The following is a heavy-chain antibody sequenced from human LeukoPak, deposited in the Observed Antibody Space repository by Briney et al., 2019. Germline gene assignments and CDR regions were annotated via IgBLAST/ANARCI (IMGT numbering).Heavy chain of an antibody. Sequence: GGSLRLSCAASGFTFSDYYMSWIRQAPGKGLEWVSYISSSGSTIYYADSVKGRFTISRDNAKSSLYLQMNSLRAEDTAVYYCAREAPRGYSSSWSPPGDAFDIWGQGTMVTVSS. CDR3: AREAPRGYSSSWSPPGDAFDI. V-gene: IGHV3-11*01. D-gene: IGHD6-13*01. CDR1: GFTFSDYY. J-gene: IGHJ3*02. CDR2: ISSSGSTI.